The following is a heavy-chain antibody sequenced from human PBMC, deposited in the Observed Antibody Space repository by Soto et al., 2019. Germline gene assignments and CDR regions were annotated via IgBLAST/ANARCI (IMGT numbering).Heavy chain of an antibody. V-gene: IGHV3-23*01. CDR3: ARATGKLTVTASYFDY. J-gene: IGHJ4*02. CDR1: GFTFSNYA. D-gene: IGHD2-21*02. Sequence: GGSLRLSCVASGFTFSNYAMIWVRQAPGKGLEWVSAISGGGISTYYAESVKGRFTISRDNSENTLYLQMDSLRAEDTAIYYCARATGKLTVTASYFDYWGQGTLVTVSS. CDR2: ISGGGIST.